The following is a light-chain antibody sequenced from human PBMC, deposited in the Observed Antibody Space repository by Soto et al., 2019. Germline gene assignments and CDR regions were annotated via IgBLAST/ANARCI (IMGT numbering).Light chain of an antibody. CDR2: DAS. J-gene: IGKJ3*01. V-gene: IGKV3-20*01. CDR3: QQYDNLPLT. CDR1: QSVSSNF. Sequence: ETVLTQSPGTLSVSPGERVILSCRASQSVSSNFIAWYQQKPGQAPRLLISDASNRATGVPDRFSGSGSGTDFTLTISRLEPEDFAVYFCQQYDNLPLTFGPGTKVD.